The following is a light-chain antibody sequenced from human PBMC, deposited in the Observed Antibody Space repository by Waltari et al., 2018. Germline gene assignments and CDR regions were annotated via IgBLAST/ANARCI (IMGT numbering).Light chain of an antibody. CDR2: KAN. J-gene: IGLJ3*02. V-gene: IGLV8-61*01. CDR3: ALYMGSGIWV. CDR1: SGSLSTTSY. Sequence: QTVVTQAPSLSVSPGGTVTLTCALSSGSLSTTSYATWYQQTPGQTTRPLVDKANPRSSGVPDHFSGSIVGNTAALTITGAQADDESDYYCALYMGSGIWVFGGGTRLTVL.